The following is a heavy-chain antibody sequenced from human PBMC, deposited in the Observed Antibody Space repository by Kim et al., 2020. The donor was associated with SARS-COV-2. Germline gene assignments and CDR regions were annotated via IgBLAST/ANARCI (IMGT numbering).Heavy chain of an antibody. CDR3: ARGGARSYDSSGYYSFDY. CDR2: IYSGYIT. J-gene: IGHJ4*02. CDR1: GFTVSSNY. Sequence: GGSLRLSCAVSGFTVSSNYMSWVRQAPEKGLEWVSVIYSGYITYYADSVKGRFTISRDNSKNTLYLQMDSLRAEDTAVYFCARGGARSYDSSGYYSFDYWGQGTLVTVSS. D-gene: IGHD3-22*01. V-gene: IGHV3-53*01.